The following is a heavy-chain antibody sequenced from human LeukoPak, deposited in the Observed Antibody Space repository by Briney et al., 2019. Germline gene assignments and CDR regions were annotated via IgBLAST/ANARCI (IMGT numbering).Heavy chain of an antibody. V-gene: IGHV3-48*03. CDR1: GFTFSTYE. CDR2: IGSGGGYTT. J-gene: IGHJ3*02. CDR3: ARVYYGHDALDI. Sequence: GGSLRLSCAASGFTFSTYEMNWIRKAPGKGLEWVSYIGSGGGYTTYYPDSAKGRFTISRDNAKSSLFLQMNSLRAEDTAVYYCARVYYGHDALDIWGQGTMVTVSP. D-gene: IGHD3-22*01.